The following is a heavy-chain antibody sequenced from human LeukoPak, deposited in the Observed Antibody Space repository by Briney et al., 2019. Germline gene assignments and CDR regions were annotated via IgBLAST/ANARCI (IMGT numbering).Heavy chain of an antibody. CDR2: IYPGDSET. CDR1: GDRFTSYW. V-gene: IGHV5-51*01. CDR3: ARRDSSGYNYFDY. D-gene: IGHD3-22*01. Sequence: GESLKISCKGTGDRFTSYWIGWVRQVPGKGREWKGIIYPGDSETRYSPSFQGQVTISADKSISTAYLQWSSLKASDTAMYYCARRDSSGYNYFDYWGQGTLVTVSS. J-gene: IGHJ4*02.